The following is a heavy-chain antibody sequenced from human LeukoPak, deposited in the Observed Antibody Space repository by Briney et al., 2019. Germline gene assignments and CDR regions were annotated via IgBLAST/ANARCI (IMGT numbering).Heavy chain of an antibody. CDR2: ISGSGGTT. Sequence: GGSLRLSCAASGFTFSSYAMSWVRQAPGKGLEWVSAISGSGGTTYYADSVKGRFTISRDNSKNTLYLQMNSLRAEDTAVYYCATRGGLLEWFPNDYWGQGTLVTVSS. J-gene: IGHJ4*02. V-gene: IGHV3-23*01. CDR3: ATRGGLLEWFPNDY. CDR1: GFTFSSYA. D-gene: IGHD3-3*01.